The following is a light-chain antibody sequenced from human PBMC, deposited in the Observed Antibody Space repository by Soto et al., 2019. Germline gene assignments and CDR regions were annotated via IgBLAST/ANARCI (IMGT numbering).Light chain of an antibody. CDR3: QLYGSSPQYT. Sequence: EIVLTQSPGTLSLSPGERATLSCRASQSVSSSYLAWYQQKPGQAPRLLIYGASSRATGNPDRFSGSGSGTDFTLTISRLEHEDVAVYYCQLYGSSPQYTLGQGTKLEIK. CDR1: QSVSSSY. CDR2: GAS. V-gene: IGKV3-20*01. J-gene: IGKJ2*01.